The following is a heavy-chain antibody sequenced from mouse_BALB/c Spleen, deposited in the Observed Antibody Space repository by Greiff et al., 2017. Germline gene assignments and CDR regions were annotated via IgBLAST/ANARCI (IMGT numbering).Heavy chain of an antibody. CDR3: ARGPLLLRFDY. CDR2: ISSGGST. D-gene: IGHD1-1*01. CDR1: GFTFSSYA. Sequence: EVQGVESGGGLVKPGGSLTLSCAASGFTFSSYAMSWVRQTPEKRLEWVASISSGGSTYYPDSVKGRFTISRDNARNILYLQMSSLRSEDTAMYYCARGPLLLRFDYWGQGTTLTVSS. J-gene: IGHJ2*01. V-gene: IGHV5-6-5*01.